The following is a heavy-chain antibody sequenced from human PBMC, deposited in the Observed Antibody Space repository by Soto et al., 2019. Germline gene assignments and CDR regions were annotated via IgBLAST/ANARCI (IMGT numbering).Heavy chain of an antibody. D-gene: IGHD3-9*01. CDR3: AKAISTSRTLFDY. J-gene: IGHJ4*02. CDR2: TSANGGST. V-gene: IGHV3-23*01. Sequence: EVQLLESGGGLVQPGGSLRLSCAASGFTFSSHAMSWVRQAPGKGLEWVSGTSANGGSTYYTDPVKGRFTISRDNAKNTLYQQMNSLRAEDTAVYYCAKAISTSRTLFDYWGQGTLVTVSS. CDR1: GFTFSSHA.